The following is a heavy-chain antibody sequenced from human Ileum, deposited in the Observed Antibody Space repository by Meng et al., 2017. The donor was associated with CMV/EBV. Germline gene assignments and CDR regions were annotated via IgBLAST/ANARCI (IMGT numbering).Heavy chain of an antibody. CDR3: ARGSHGTTVSLVDS. D-gene: IGHD1/OR15-1a*01. CDR1: GDSVSSNIAA. CDR2: TYYRSKWYS. V-gene: IGHV6-1*01. Sequence: QLQMQQSGPGLVKPSQTLSLTCAISGDSVSSNIAAWNWIRQSPSRGLEWLGRTYYRSKWYSDSAISVRSRLSVSPDTSRNQFSLQLTSVTPEDTAVYYCARGSHGTTVSLVDSWGQGILVTVSS. J-gene: IGHJ4*02.